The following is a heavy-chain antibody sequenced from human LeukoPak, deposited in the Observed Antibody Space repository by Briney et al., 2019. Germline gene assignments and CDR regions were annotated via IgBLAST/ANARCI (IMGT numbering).Heavy chain of an antibody. CDR3: ARYAADGRTLEH. CDR2: IHYSGST. V-gene: IGHV4-59*01. Sequence: PAETLSLTCTVSGCSISGYYWSWLRQPPGKGLEWIGYIHYSGSTSYSPPLRRGVTISVDTSKMQFSLKLNSVTAADTAVYYCARYAADGRTLEHWGQGALVTVS. D-gene: IGHD6-13*01. J-gene: IGHJ4*02. CDR1: GCSISGYY.